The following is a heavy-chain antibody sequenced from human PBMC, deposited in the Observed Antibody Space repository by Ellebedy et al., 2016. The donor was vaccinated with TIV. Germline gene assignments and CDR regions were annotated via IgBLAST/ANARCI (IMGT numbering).Heavy chain of an antibody. V-gene: IGHV1-3*01. CDR3: ARGLKVAAAEGDSYNYAMDV. J-gene: IGHJ6*02. CDR2: INPGNGNT. Sequence: ASVKVSXKASGYSFSTYAMHWVRQAPGQRLEWMGWINPGNGNTKYSQNFQGRVAITGDTSANTAYMEVTSLRSEDTAAYYCARGLKVAAAEGDSYNYAMDVWGRGTTVIVSS. D-gene: IGHD2-2*01. CDR1: GYSFSTYA.